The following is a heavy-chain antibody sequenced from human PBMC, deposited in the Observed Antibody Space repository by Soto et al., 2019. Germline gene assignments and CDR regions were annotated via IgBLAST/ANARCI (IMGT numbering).Heavy chain of an antibody. J-gene: IGHJ4*02. V-gene: IGHV3-64*02. CDR1: GFTFSSYA. D-gene: IGHD6-6*01. CDR3: ARSIAARYFDY. Sequence: GGSLRLSCAASGFTFSSYAMHWVRQAPGKGLEYVSAISSNGGSTYYADSVKGRFTISRDNSKNTLYLQMGSLRAEDMAVYYCARSIAARYFDYWGLGTLVTVSS. CDR2: ISSNGGST.